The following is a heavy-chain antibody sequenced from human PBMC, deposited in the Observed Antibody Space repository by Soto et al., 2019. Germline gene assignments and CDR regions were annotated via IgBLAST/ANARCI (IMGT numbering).Heavy chain of an antibody. CDR1: GGTFSSYP. CDR3: ARNTAAGVPPGY. V-gene: IGHV1-69*06. D-gene: IGHD6-13*01. CDR2: IIPIFGTA. J-gene: IGHJ4*02. Sequence: SLKVSCKASGGTFSSYPISWVRQAPGQGLEWMGGIIPIFGTANYAQKFQGRVTITADKSTSTAYMELSSLTSDDTAVYYCARNTAAGVPPGYWGQGTLVTVSS.